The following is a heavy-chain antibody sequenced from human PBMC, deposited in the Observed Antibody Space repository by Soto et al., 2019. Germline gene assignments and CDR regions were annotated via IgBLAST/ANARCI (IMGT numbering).Heavy chain of an antibody. CDR2: INHSGST. Sequence: SETLSLTCTVSGGSISSSSYYWGWIRQPPGKGLEWIGEINHSGSTNYNPSLKSRVTISVDTSKNQFSLKLSSVTAADTAVYYCAAVVAAVGWFDPWGQGTLVTVSS. D-gene: IGHD2-15*01. CDR1: GGSISSSSYY. CDR3: AAVVAAVGWFDP. V-gene: IGHV4-39*07. J-gene: IGHJ5*02.